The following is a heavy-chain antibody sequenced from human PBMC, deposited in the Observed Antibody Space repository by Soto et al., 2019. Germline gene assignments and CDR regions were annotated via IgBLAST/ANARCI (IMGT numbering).Heavy chain of an antibody. Sequence: SETLSLTCTVSGFSISSGGYYWSWIRQHPGKGLEWIGYVYYSGSTYYNPSLKSRVTISVDTSKNQFSLKLSSATAADTAVYYCASLYSNYLTYYFDYWGQGTLVTVSS. CDR3: ASLYSNYLTYYFDY. CDR2: VYYSGST. CDR1: GFSISSGGYY. V-gene: IGHV4-31*03. J-gene: IGHJ4*02. D-gene: IGHD4-4*01.